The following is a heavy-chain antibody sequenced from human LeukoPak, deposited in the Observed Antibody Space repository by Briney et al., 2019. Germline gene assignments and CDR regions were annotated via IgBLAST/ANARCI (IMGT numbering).Heavy chain of an antibody. Sequence: PSETLSLTCNVSGGSISSSSYYWGWIRQPPGKGLEWIGSIYYSGSTYYNPSLKSRVIISVDTSKNQFSLKLTSVTAADTAVYYCARAENYYGSGSHNWFDPWGQGTLVTVSS. J-gene: IGHJ5*02. CDR2: IYYSGST. D-gene: IGHD3-10*01. CDR1: GGSISSSSYY. V-gene: IGHV4-39*07. CDR3: ARAENYYGSGSHNWFDP.